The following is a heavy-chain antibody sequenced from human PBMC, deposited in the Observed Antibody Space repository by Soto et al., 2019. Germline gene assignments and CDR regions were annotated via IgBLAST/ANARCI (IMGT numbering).Heavy chain of an antibody. D-gene: IGHD3-10*01. CDR3: ARAMVRGVIVY. CDR1: GGSISSYY. CDR2: IYYSGST. Sequence: PSETLSLTCTVSGGSISSYYWSWIRQPPGKGLEWIGEIYYSGSTNYNPSLKSRVTISVDTSKNQFSLKLSSVTAADTAVYYCARAMVRGVIVYGGKGTLVTVPS. V-gene: IGHV4-59*12. J-gene: IGHJ4*02.